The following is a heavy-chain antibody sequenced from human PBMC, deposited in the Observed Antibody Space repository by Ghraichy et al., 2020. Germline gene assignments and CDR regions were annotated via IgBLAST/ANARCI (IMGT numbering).Heavy chain of an antibody. J-gene: IGHJ4*02. CDR2: IYYSGST. V-gene: IGHV4-31*03. CDR3: ARVLWGYGDQGYFDY. CDR1: GGSISSGGYY. D-gene: IGHD4-17*01. Sequence: SETLSLTCTVSGGSISSGGYYWSWIRQHPGKGLEWIGYIYYSGSTYYNPSLKSRVTISVDTSKNQFSLKLSSVTAADTAVYYCARVLWGYGDQGYFDYWGQGTLVTVSS.